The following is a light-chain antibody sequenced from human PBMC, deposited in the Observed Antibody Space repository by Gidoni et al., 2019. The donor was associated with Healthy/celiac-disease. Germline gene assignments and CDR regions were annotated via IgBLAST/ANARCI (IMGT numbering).Light chain of an antibody. Sequence: DIQMTQSPSTLSASVGDRVTITCRASQSISSWLAWYQQKPGKAPKLLIYKASSLESGVPSRVSGSGSGTEVTLTISSLQPDDVATYYCQQYNSSPCTFGPGTKVDIK. J-gene: IGKJ3*01. V-gene: IGKV1-5*03. CDR3: QQYNSSPCT. CDR1: QSISSW. CDR2: KAS.